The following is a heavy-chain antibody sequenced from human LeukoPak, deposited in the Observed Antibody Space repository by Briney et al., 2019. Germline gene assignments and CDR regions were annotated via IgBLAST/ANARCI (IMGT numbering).Heavy chain of an antibody. J-gene: IGHJ5*02. CDR1: GGSISSSSYY. CDR2: IYYSGST. V-gene: IGHV4-39*01. Sequence: SETLSLTCTVSGGSISSSSYYWGWIRQPPGKGLEWIGSIYYSGSTYYNPSLKSRVTISVDTSKNQFSLKLGSVTAADTAVYYCAGTYYYGSGSYRTAPNWFDPWGQGTLVTVSS. CDR3: AGTYYYGSGSYRTAPNWFDP. D-gene: IGHD3-10*01.